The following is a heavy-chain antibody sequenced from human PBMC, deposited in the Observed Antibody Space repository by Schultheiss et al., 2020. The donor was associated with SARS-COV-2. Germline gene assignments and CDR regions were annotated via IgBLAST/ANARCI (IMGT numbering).Heavy chain of an antibody. CDR3: ARDPPLSVGATTRDDY. V-gene: IGHV1-69*13. CDR2: IIPIFGTA. Sequence: SVKVSCKASGYTFSIYGIIWVRQAPGQGLEWMGGIIPIFGTANYAQKFQGRVTITADESTSTAYMELSSLRSDDTAVYYCARDPPLSVGATTRDDYWGQGTLVTVSS. CDR1: GYTFSIYG. J-gene: IGHJ4*02. D-gene: IGHD1-26*01.